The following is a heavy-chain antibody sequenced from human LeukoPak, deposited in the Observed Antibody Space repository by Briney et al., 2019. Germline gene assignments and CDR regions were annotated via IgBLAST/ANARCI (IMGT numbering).Heavy chain of an antibody. CDR2: IYYSGST. Sequence: SETLSLTCTVSGGSVSRGSYYWSWIRPPPGKGLEWIGYIYYSGSTHYNPSLKSRVTISVDTSKNQFSLKLSSVTAADTAVYYCARLGYYYYDSSGFSSGDYWGQGTLVTVSS. V-gene: IGHV4-61*01. CDR3: ARLGYYYYDSSGFSSGDY. CDR1: GGSVSRGSYY. D-gene: IGHD3-22*01. J-gene: IGHJ4*02.